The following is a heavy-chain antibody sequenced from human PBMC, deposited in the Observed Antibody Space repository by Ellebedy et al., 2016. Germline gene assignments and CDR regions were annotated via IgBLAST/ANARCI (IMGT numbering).Heavy chain of an antibody. CDR3: ARETSTAGRDY. J-gene: IGHJ4*02. CDR1: GFSFRDYA. D-gene: IGHD5/OR15-5a*01. Sequence: GESLKISCAASGFSFRDYAMYWFRQAPGMGLEWVSTITHSGGSTYYADSVKGRFTISRDNAKNSLYLQMNSLRDEDTAVYYCARETSTAGRDYWGQGTLVTVSS. CDR2: ITHSGGST. V-gene: IGHV3-23*01.